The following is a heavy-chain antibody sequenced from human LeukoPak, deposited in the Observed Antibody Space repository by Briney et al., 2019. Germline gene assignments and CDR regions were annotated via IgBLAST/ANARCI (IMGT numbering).Heavy chain of an antibody. CDR2: IYVTGT. J-gene: IGHJ6*03. CDR1: GGSIGTYY. Sequence: SETLSLTCTVSGGSIGTYYWSWVRQSPGRGLEWIGYIYVTGTRYNPYLQRRVTISVDRSRNQFFLKMTSVTAADTAVYYCSRHIGGGIEDMDVWGRGTKVTVSS. D-gene: IGHD3-16*02. CDR3: SRHIGGGIEDMDV. V-gene: IGHV4-59*08.